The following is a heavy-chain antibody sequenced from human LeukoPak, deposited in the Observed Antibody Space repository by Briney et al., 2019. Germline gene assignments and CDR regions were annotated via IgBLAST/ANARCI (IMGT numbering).Heavy chain of an antibody. Sequence: SETLSLTCTVSGDSISNSYLSWIRQPAGKGLEWIGRMYVSGTTNYNPSLRIRVTMSVDTSKNQFSLRLSSVTAADTAVYYCARENYYDSSGYSEGMDVWGQGLTVTVSS. D-gene: IGHD3-22*01. V-gene: IGHV4-4*07. CDR1: GDSISNSY. J-gene: IGHJ6*02. CDR2: MYVSGTT. CDR3: ARENYYDSSGYSEGMDV.